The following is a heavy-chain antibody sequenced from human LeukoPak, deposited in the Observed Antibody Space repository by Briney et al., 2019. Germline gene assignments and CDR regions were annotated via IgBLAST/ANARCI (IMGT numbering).Heavy chain of an antibody. D-gene: IGHD3-3*01. CDR3: ARDFRGGYDFWSGYYTPYYFDY. J-gene: IGHJ4*02. Sequence: SETLSLTCTVSGGSISSSGYYWGWICQPPGKGLEWIGSMYYSGSTYHNPSLKSRVTISVDTSKNQFSLKLSSVTAADTAVYYCARDFRGGYDFWSGYYTPYYFDYWGQGTLVTVSS. CDR1: GGSISSSGYY. V-gene: IGHV4-39*07. CDR2: MYYSGST.